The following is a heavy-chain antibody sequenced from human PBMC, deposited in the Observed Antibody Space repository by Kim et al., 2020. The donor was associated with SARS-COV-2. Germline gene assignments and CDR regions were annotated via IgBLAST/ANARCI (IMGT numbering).Heavy chain of an antibody. CDR1: GFTVSSSW. J-gene: IGHJ5*02. CDR3: ARGFAGLCSGGSCYQNWFDP. V-gene: IGHV3-74*01. Sequence: GGSLRLSCAASGFTVSSSWMHWVRQAPGTGLVWVARINTDGSSTSYGDSVKGRFTNSRDDAKNTLYLEMNSLRAEDAALYYCARGFAGLCSGGSCYQNWFDPWGQGTLVTVSS. CDR2: INTDGSST. D-gene: IGHD2-15*01.